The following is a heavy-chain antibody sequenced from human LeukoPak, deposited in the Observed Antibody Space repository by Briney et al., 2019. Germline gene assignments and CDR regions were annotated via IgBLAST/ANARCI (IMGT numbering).Heavy chain of an antibody. Sequence: ASVKVSCKASGYTFTSYYIHWMRQAPGQGLEWVGWINPNSGGSHYARRFQGRVTVTSDTSINTAYMELTSLTTDDTAVYYCASTPIVAAGTDYYYYGMDVWGQGTTVTVSS. J-gene: IGHJ6*02. CDR2: INPNSGGS. V-gene: IGHV1-2*02. D-gene: IGHD6-13*01. CDR3: ASTPIVAAGTDYYYYGMDV. CDR1: GYTFTSYY.